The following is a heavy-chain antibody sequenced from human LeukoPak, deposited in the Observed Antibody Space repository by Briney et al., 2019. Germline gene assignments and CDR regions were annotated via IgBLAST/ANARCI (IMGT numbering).Heavy chain of an antibody. Sequence: GESLKISCKGSGYSFTSYWVGWVRQMPGKGLEWMGIIYPGDSDTRYSPSYQGQVTISADKSISTAYLQWSSLKASDTGMYCCAKKGYCSGSSFYTGGGFDPWGQGTRVTVSS. CDR1: GYSFTSYW. CDR2: IYPGDSDT. J-gene: IGHJ5*02. V-gene: IGHV5-51*01. D-gene: IGHD2-15*01. CDR3: AKKGYCSGSSFYTGGGFDP.